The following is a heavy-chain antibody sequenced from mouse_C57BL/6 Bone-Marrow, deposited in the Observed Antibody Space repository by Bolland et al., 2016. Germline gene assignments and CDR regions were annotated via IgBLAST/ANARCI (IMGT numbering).Heavy chain of an antibody. CDR2: IYPRDGST. J-gene: IGHJ3*01. V-gene: IGHV1-85*01. Sequence: IYPRDGSTKYNEKFKGKATLTVDTSSSTAYMELHSLTSEDSAVYFCARSKGAWFAYWGQG. CDR3: ARSKGAWFAY.